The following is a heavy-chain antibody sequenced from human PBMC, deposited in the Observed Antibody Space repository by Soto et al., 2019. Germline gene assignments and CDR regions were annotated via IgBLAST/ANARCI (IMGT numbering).Heavy chain of an antibody. CDR1: IYTFTSYD. D-gene: IGHD3-10*01. CDR3: ARDMGVWFEDQSQKQALDF. Sequence: XSVKVSCKASIYTFTSYDINWVRQATGQGLEWMGWMNPNSGNTGYAQKFQGRVTMTRNTSISTAYMELSSLTSEDTAVYYCARDMGVWFEDQSQKQALDFWGQGPLVTVSS. J-gene: IGHJ4*02. CDR2: MNPNSGNT. V-gene: IGHV1-8*01.